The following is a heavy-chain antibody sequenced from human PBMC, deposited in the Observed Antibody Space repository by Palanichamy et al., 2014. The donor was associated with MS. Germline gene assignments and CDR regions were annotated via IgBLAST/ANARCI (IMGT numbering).Heavy chain of an antibody. CDR2: IIPIFGTA. CDR1: GGTFSSYA. Sequence: VQRGAVVGREVKKPGSSVKVSCKASGGTFSSYAISWVRQASGQGLGWMGGIIPIFGTANYAQKFQGRVTITADESTSTAYMELSSLRSEDTAVYYCARGSSSWLNYFDYWGQGTLVTVSS. CDR3: ARGSSSWLNYFDY. V-gene: IGHV1-69*01. J-gene: IGHJ4*02. D-gene: IGHD6-13*01.